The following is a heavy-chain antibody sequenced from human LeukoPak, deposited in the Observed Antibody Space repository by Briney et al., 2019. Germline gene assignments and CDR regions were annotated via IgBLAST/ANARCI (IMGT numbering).Heavy chain of an antibody. Sequence: KPSETLSLTCTVSGGSISSSSYYWGWIRQPPGKGLEWIGSIYYSGSTYYNPSLKSRVTISVDTSKNQFSLKLSSVTAADTAVYYCARAGSMVATEYWGQGTLVTVSS. V-gene: IGHV4-39*07. CDR1: GGSISSSSYY. J-gene: IGHJ4*02. CDR2: IYYSGST. CDR3: ARAGSMVATEY. D-gene: IGHD5-12*01.